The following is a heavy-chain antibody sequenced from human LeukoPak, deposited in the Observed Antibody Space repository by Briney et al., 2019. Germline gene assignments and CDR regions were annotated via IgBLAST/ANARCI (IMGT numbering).Heavy chain of an antibody. CDR1: GFTFEEYT. J-gene: IGHJ4*02. CDR2: NWHGTT. CDR3: VKDLSYESSGSVFEY. V-gene: IGHV3-43*01. Sequence: GGSLRLSCAASGFTFEEYTMHWVRQAPGKTLEWVSLNWHGTTYYRDSLKGRFTISRDNSKDSLYLQINTLRSEGTAFYYCVKDLSYESSGSVFEYWGQGTLVTVSS. D-gene: IGHD3-22*01.